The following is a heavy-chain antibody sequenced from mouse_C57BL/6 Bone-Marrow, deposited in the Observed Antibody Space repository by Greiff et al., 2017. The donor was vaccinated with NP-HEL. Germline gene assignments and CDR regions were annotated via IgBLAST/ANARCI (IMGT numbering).Heavy chain of an antibody. CDR3: AAYYSNYDYFDY. V-gene: IGHV5-2*01. J-gene: IGHJ2*01. Sequence: DVMLVESGGGLVQPGESLKLSCESNEYEFPSHDMSWVRKTPEKRLELVAAINSDGGSTYYPDTMERRFIISRDNTKKTLYLQMSSLRSEDTALYYCAAYYSNYDYFDYWGQGTTLTVSS. CDR2: INSDGGST. CDR1: EYEFPSHD. D-gene: IGHD2-5*01.